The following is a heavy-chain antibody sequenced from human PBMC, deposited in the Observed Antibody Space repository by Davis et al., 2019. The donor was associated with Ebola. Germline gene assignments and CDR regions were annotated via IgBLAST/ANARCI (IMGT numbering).Heavy chain of an antibody. Sequence: ASVKVSCKASGYTFTSYYMHWVRQAPGQGLEWMGIINPSGGSTSYAQKFQGRVTMTRDTSTSTVYMELSSLRSEDTAVYYCARVYDSSGYYPLDAFDIWGQGTMVTVSS. V-gene: IGHV1-46*01. J-gene: IGHJ3*02. D-gene: IGHD3-22*01. CDR3: ARVYDSSGYYPLDAFDI. CDR2: INPSGGST. CDR1: GYTFTSYY.